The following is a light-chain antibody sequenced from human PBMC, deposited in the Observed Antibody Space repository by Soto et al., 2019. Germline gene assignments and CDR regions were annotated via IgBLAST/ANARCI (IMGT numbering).Light chain of an antibody. CDR3: QKYNSAPRT. V-gene: IGKV1-27*01. CDR2: AAS. Sequence: DIQMTQSASSLSASVGDRVTITCRASQVISNYLAWYQQKPGKVPKLLIYAASTLQSGVPSRFSGSGSGTDFTLTISSLQPEDVATYYCQKYNSAPRTFGQGTKVEIK. CDR1: QVISNY. J-gene: IGKJ1*01.